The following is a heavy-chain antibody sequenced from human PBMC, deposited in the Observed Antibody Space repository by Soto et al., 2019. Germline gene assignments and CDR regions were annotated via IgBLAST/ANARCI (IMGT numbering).Heavy chain of an antibody. D-gene: IGHD2-15*01. V-gene: IGHV1-46*01. J-gene: IGHJ1*01. CDR3: VRGYCTTSPCSGDFQF. CDR1: GYKFTTYF. CDR2: IHPSGDT. Sequence: QVQLVQSGAELKKPGASVKVACKASGYKFTTYFIHWVRQAPRQGLEWMGMIHPSGDTGYAQKFRGRVTMTIDTSTTTAYMELRNLTSEDTAVYFSVRGYCTTSPCSGDFQFWGQGTLVTVSS.